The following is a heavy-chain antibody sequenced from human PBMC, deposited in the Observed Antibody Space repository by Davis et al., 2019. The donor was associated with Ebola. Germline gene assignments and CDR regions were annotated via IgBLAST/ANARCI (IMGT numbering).Heavy chain of an antibody. J-gene: IGHJ6*02. Sequence: GESLKISCAASGFTFSDYYMSWIRQAPGKGLEWASYICSSGSTIYYADSVKGRFTISRDNAKNSLYLQMNSLRAEDTAVYYCARDSLWYYGMDVWGQGTTVTVSS. CDR3: ARDSLWYYGMDV. CDR1: GFTFSDYY. V-gene: IGHV3-11*01. CDR2: ICSSGSTI.